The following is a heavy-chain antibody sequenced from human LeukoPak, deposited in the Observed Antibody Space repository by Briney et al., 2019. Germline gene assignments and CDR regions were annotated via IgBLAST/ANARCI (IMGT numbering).Heavy chain of an antibody. CDR1: GFTFSSYG. CDR3: AKDQGYSGYDYSYYYYGMDV. CDR2: ISYDGSNK. V-gene: IGHV3-30*18. Sequence: GGSLRLSCAASGFTFSSYGMHWVRQAPGKGLEWAAVISYDGSNKYYADSVKGRFTISRDNSKNTLYLQMNSLRAEDTAVYYCAKDQGYSGYDYSYYYYGMDVWGQGTTVTVSS. J-gene: IGHJ6*02. D-gene: IGHD5-12*01.